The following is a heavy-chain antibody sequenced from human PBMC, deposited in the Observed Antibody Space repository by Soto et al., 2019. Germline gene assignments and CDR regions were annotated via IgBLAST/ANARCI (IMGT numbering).Heavy chain of an antibody. J-gene: IGHJ6*02. CDR3: AASIFYYGMDV. V-gene: IGHV5-10-1*04. Sequence: GESLKISCQGSGYSFTSYWITWVRQMPGKGLEWMGRIDPSDSYTNYSPSFQGQVTISADKSITTTYLQWSSLKASDTAIYYCAASIFYYGMDVWGQGTTVTVSS. CDR2: IDPSDSYT. CDR1: GYSFTSYW.